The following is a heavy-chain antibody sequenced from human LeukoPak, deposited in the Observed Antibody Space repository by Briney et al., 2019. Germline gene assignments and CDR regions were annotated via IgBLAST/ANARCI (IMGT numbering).Heavy chain of an antibody. V-gene: IGHV4-30-2*01. D-gene: IGHD6-13*01. Sequence: PSETLSLTCTVSGGSISSGGYYWSWIRQPPGKGLERIGYIYHSGSTYYNPSLKSRVTISVDRSKNQFSLKLSSVTAADTAVYYCARDTAPGIAAALSAFDIWGQGTMVTVSS. CDR3: ARDTAPGIAAALSAFDI. J-gene: IGHJ3*02. CDR1: GGSISSGGYY. CDR2: IYHSGST.